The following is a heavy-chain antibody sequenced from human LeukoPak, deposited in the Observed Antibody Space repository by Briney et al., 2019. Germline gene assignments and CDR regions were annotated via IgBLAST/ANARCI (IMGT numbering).Heavy chain of an antibody. Sequence: TGGSLRLSCAASGFTFSSYEMNWVRQAPGKGLEWVSYISSSGSTIYYADSVKGRYTISRDNAQNSLYLQMNRLGVEDTAVYYCARDAGYGYDRFDYWGQGTQVTVSS. D-gene: IGHD5-18*01. CDR3: ARDAGYGYDRFDY. CDR1: GFTFSSYE. CDR2: ISSSGSTI. V-gene: IGHV3-48*03. J-gene: IGHJ4*02.